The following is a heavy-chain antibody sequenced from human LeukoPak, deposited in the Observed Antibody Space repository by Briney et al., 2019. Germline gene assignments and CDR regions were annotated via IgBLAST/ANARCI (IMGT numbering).Heavy chain of an antibody. CDR3: ARDRSDQRYSSGWYYFDY. CDR2: ISAYNGNT. J-gene: IGHJ4*02. Sequence: ASVKVSCKASGYTFTSYGISWVRQAPGQGLEWMGWISAYNGNTNYAQKFQGRVTMTTDTSTSTAYVELRSLRSDDTALYYCARDRSDQRYSSGWYYFDYWGQGTLVTVSS. CDR1: GYTFTSYG. D-gene: IGHD6-19*01. V-gene: IGHV1-18*01.